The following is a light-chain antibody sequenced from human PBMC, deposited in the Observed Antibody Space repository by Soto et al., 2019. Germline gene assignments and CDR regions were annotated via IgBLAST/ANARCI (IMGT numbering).Light chain of an antibody. Sequence: DIQMTQSPSSLSASVGDRVTITCQASQDIDNFLNWYQQKPGKAPKLLIFDASNLETGVPSRFSGSGSGTDFTFTISSLQPEDFATYYCQQYDTLPRYTFGQGTKVE. CDR1: QDIDNF. CDR2: DAS. J-gene: IGKJ2*01. V-gene: IGKV1-33*01. CDR3: QQYDTLPRYT.